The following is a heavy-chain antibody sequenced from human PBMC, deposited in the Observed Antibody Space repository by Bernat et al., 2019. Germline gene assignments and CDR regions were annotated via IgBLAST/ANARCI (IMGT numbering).Heavy chain of an antibody. CDR3: ARDPELRYSIPYYYYYYGMDV. Sequence: QVQLVQSGAEVKKPGASVKVSCKASGYTFTGYYMHWVRQAPGQGLEWMGWINPNSGGTNYAQKFQDRVNMTRDTSISTAYMALSRLRSDDTAVYYCARDPELRYSIPYYYYYYGMDVWGQGTTVTVSS. V-gene: IGHV1-2*02. D-gene: IGHD3-9*01. CDR1: GYTFTGYY. J-gene: IGHJ6*02. CDR2: INPNSGGT.